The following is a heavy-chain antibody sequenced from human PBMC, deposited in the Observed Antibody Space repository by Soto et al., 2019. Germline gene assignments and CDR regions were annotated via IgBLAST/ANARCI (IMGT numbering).Heavy chain of an antibody. CDR1: GASISSISYY. Sequence: SETLSLTCTVSGASISSISYYCGWIRQPPGKGLEWIGSIYYSGSTYYNPSLKSRVTISVDTSKNQFSLKLSSVTAADTAVYYCARRSWLVGAFDYWGQGTLVTVS. D-gene: IGHD6-19*01. CDR3: ARRSWLVGAFDY. V-gene: IGHV4-39*01. CDR2: IYYSGST. J-gene: IGHJ4*02.